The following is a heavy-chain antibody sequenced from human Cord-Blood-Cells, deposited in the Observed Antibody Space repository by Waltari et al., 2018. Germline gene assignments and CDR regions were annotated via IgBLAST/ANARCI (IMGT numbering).Heavy chain of an antibody. CDR3: ARKRYYDSSGYYYFKKNDAFDI. CDR2: INHSGST. Sequence: QVQLQQWGAGLLKPSETLSLTCAVYGGSFSGYYWSWIRQAPGKGREWIGEINHSGSTNYNPSLKSRVTISVDTSKNQFSLKLSSVTAADTAVYYCARKRYYDSSGYYYFKKNDAFDIWGQGTMVTVSS. V-gene: IGHV4-34*01. CDR1: GGSFSGYY. J-gene: IGHJ3*02. D-gene: IGHD3-22*01.